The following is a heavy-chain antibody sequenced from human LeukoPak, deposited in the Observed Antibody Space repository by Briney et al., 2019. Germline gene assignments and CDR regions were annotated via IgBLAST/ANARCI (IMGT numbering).Heavy chain of an antibody. V-gene: IGHV1-18*01. Sequence: ASVKVSCKASGYTFTRYGISWVRQAPGHGLEWMGWISAYNGNTNYAQKLQGRVTMTTDTSTSTAYMEMRSLRSDDTAVYYCAGSSGVDAFDIWGQGTMVTVSS. CDR3: AGSSGVDAFDI. D-gene: IGHD7-27*01. CDR1: GYTFTRYG. CDR2: ISAYNGNT. J-gene: IGHJ3*02.